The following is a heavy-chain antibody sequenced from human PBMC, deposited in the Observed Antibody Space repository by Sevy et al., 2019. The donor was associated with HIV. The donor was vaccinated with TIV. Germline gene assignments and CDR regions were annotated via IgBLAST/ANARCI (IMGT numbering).Heavy chain of an antibody. D-gene: IGHD3-10*01. Sequence: SETLTLTCAVYGGSFSGYYWSWIRQPPGKGLEWIGEINHSGRTNYNPSLKSRGTISVDTSKNQFSLKLSPVTAADTAVYDCARGGEATAFGMDVWGQGTTVTVSS. J-gene: IGHJ6*02. V-gene: IGHV4-34*01. CDR3: ARGGEATAFGMDV. CDR2: INHSGRT. CDR1: GGSFSGYY.